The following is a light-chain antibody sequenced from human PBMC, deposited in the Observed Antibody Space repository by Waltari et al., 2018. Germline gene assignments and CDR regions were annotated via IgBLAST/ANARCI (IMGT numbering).Light chain of an antibody. Sequence: SYDLTQPPSVSVSPGQTVSITCSGDKLGDKYVCWYQQKPGLSPVLVIYQDTKRPSGIPERFSGSISENTATLTISGTQAVDEADYYCQAWDTSTYVFGSGTRVTVL. CDR2: QDT. CDR3: QAWDTSTYV. J-gene: IGLJ1*01. CDR1: KLGDKY. V-gene: IGLV3-1*01.